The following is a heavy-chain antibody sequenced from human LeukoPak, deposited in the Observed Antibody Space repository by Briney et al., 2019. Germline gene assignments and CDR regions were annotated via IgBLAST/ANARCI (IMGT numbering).Heavy chain of an antibody. CDR2: IYYSGST. Sequence: PSETLSLTCTVSGGSISSYYWSWIRQPPGKGLEWIWYIYYSGSTNYNPPLKSRVTISVDTSKNQFSLKLSSVTAADTAVYYCARLEGLIPYYFDYWGQGTLVTVSS. J-gene: IGHJ4*02. D-gene: IGHD2-2*02. V-gene: IGHV4-59*08. CDR1: GGSISSYY. CDR3: ARLEGLIPYYFDY.